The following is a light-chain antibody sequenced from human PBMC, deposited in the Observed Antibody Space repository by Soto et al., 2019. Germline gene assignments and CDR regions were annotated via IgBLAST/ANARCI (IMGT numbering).Light chain of an antibody. Sequence: DIQMTQSPSSLSASVGDRVTITCRASQSISSYLNWYQQKPGKAPKLRIYAASSLQSGVPSRFSGRGSGTDFTLTISSLQPEDFATYYCQQSYSTPLTFGGGTKVEIK. CDR2: AAS. V-gene: IGKV1-39*01. CDR1: QSISSY. CDR3: QQSYSTPLT. J-gene: IGKJ4*01.